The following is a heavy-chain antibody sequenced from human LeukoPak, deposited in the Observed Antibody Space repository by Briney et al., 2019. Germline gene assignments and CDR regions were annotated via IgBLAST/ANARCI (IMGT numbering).Heavy chain of an antibody. J-gene: IGHJ5*02. CDR2: INHSGST. CDR3: ARGAGSSGSNWFDP. CDR1: GGSFSGYY. Sequence: SETLSLTCAVYGGSFSGYYWSWIRQPPGKGLEWIGEINHSGSTNYNPSLKSRVTISVDTSKNQFSLKLSSVTAADTAVYYCARGAGSSGSNWFDPWGQGTLVTVSS. V-gene: IGHV4-34*01. D-gene: IGHD3-22*01.